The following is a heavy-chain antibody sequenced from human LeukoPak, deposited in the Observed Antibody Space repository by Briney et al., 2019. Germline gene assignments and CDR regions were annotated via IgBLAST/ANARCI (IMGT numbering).Heavy chain of an antibody. CDR1: GDSVSSNSAA. CDR3: AREGGPLNWFDP. Sequence: SQTLSLTCAISGDSVSSNSAAWNWIRQSPSRGLEWLGRTHYRSKWYNDHAVSVKSRITIKPDTSKNQFSLQLNSVTPEDTAVYYCAREGGPLNWFDPWGQGTLVTVSS. CDR2: THYRSKWYN. J-gene: IGHJ5*02. D-gene: IGHD1-26*01. V-gene: IGHV6-1*01.